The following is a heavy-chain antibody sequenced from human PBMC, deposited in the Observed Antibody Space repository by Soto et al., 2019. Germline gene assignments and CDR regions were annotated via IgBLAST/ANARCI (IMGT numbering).Heavy chain of an antibody. D-gene: IGHD5-18*01. J-gene: IGHJ4*02. V-gene: IGHV4-59*01. Sequence: SETLSLTCNVSGGSISNFHLSWIRQPPGKGLEWIGYIYYSGNYYNPSLTSRVSMSLDKSKNQFSLHLKSVTAADTALYFCALGGYNYGRPFDFWGQGTRVTVSS. CDR3: ALGGYNYGRPFDF. CDR2: IYYSGN. CDR1: GGSISNFH.